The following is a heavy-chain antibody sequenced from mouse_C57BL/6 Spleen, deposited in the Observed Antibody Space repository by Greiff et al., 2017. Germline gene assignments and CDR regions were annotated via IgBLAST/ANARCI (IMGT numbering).Heavy chain of an antibody. CDR1: GFTFSDYG. Sequence: EVQLVESGGGLVKPGGSLKLSCAASGFTFSDYGMHWVRQAPEKGLEWVAYISSGSSTIYYADTVKGRFTISRDNAKNTLFLQMTSLRSEDTAMYYCARYGYYGHYAMDYWGQGTSVTVSS. CDR2: ISSGSSTI. D-gene: IGHD2-1*01. J-gene: IGHJ4*01. V-gene: IGHV5-17*01. CDR3: ARYGYYGHYAMDY.